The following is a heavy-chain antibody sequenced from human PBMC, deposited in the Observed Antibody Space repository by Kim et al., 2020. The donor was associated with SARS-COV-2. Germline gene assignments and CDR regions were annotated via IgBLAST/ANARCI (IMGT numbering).Heavy chain of an antibody. CDR3: VRACVVATCG. CDR2: ST. D-gene: IGHD2-21*02. J-gene: IGHJ4*02. V-gene: IGHV3-74*01. Sequence: STSSADSVQSRFTISRDNAKNTLYLQMNSLGAEDTAVYYCVRACVVATCGWGQGTLVTVSS.